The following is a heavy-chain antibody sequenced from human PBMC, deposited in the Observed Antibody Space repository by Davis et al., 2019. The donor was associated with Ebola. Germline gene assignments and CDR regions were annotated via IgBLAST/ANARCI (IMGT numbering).Heavy chain of an antibody. D-gene: IGHD3-3*01. J-gene: IGHJ6*04. Sequence: GESLKISCAASGFTFSSYWMSWVRQAPGKGLEWVANIKQDGSEKYYVDSVKGRFTISRDNSKKTLYLQMNSLRAEDTAVYYCAKSGLSFGVVKYHYGMDVWGKGTTVAVSS. CDR2: IKQDGSEK. CDR1: GFTFSSYW. CDR3: AKSGLSFGVVKYHYGMDV. V-gene: IGHV3-7*03.